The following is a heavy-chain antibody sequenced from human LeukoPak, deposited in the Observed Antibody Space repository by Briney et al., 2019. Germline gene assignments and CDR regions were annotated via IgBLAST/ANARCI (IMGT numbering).Heavy chain of an antibody. CDR1: GFTFDSYG. CDR2: INWNGGRL. CDR3: ARATRDAYIAVS. V-gene: IGHV3-20*04. D-gene: IGHD5-24*01. J-gene: IGHJ4*02. Sequence: PGGSLRLSCAASGFTFDSYGMIWVRQAPGKGLEWVSGINWNGGRLGYADSVKGRFIISRDNAKNSLYLQMNSLRAEDTALYYCARATRDAYIAVSWGQGTLVTVSS.